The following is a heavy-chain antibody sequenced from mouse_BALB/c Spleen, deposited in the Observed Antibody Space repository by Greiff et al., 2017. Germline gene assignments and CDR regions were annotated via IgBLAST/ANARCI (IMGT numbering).Heavy chain of an antibody. CDR2: ISSGGSYT. Sequence: EVQLVESGGGLVKPGGSLKLSCAASGFTFSSYAMSWVRQTPEKRLEWVATISSGGSYTYYPDSVKGRFTISRDNAKNTLYLQMSSLRSEDTAMYYCARQGDLGNYEPGFAYWGQGTLVTVSA. V-gene: IGHV5-9-3*01. D-gene: IGHD2-1*01. CDR1: GFTFSSYA. J-gene: IGHJ3*01. CDR3: ARQGDLGNYEPGFAY.